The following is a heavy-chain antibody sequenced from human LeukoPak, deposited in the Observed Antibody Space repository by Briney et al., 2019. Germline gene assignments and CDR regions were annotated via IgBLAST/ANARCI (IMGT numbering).Heavy chain of an antibody. CDR3: AKRGQYYYDSSGYYYQD. CDR1: GFTFSSYA. J-gene: IGHJ4*02. V-gene: IGHV3-23*01. Sequence: PGGSLRPSCPASGFTFSSYAMSWVRQPPGKGLEWVSAISAGGSTYYADSVKGRFTISRDNSKNTLYLQMNSLRAEDTGVYYCAKRGQYYYDSSGYYYQDWGQGTLVTVSS. CDR2: ISAGGST. D-gene: IGHD3-22*01.